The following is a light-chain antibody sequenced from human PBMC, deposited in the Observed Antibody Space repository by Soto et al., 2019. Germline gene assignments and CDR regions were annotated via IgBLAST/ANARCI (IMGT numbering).Light chain of an antibody. V-gene: IGKV1-39*01. CDR3: QQTFSIPWT. CDR2: AAS. J-gene: IGKJ1*01. Sequence: DIQLTQSPPSLSSSVGDRVTITCRASESIISSLNWYQLKPGRAPKLLISAASSLQTGAPSRFSGSESGTDFTLIISSLQPEDFATYYCQQTFSIPWTFGQGTKV. CDR1: ESIISS.